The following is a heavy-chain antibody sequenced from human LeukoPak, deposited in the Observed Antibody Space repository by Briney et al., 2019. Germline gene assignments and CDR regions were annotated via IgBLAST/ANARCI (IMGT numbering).Heavy chain of an antibody. V-gene: IGHV3-9*01. CDR1: GFTFDDYA. CDR3: AKAPRKLVTSDAFDL. CDR2: ISWNSGSI. J-gene: IGHJ3*01. Sequence: GGSLRLSCAASGFTFDDYAMHWVRQAPGKGLEWVSGISWNSGSIGYADSVKGRFTISRDNAKNSLYLQMSSLRAEDTALYYCAKAPRKLVTSDAFDLWGQGTMVTVSS. D-gene: IGHD4-17*01.